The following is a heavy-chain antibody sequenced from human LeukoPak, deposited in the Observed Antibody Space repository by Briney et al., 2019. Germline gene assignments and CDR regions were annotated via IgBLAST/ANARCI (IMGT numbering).Heavy chain of an antibody. D-gene: IGHD2-15*01. Sequence: SETLPLTCTVSGYSISSGYYWGWIRQPPGKGLEWIGSIYHSGSTYYNPSLKSRVTISVDTSKNQFSLKLSSVTAADTAVYYCARDGEDIVVVVRRGAFDIWGQGTMVTVSS. V-gene: IGHV4-38-2*02. J-gene: IGHJ3*02. CDR2: IYHSGST. CDR1: GYSISSGYY. CDR3: ARDGEDIVVVVRRGAFDI.